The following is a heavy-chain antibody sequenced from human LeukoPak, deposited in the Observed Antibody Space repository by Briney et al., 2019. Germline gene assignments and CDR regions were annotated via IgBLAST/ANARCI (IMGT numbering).Heavy chain of an antibody. D-gene: IGHD4-23*01. CDR1: GFTFSDYY. CDR2: ISITGGTI. Sequence: PGGSLRLSCAASGFTFSDYYMTWIRQAPGKGLEWVSYISITGGTIYYADSVKGRFTISRDNAKNSLFLQMNSLRAEDTAVYFCASYRRIPMRLRWSKGNFDYWGQGTLVTVSS. V-gene: IGHV3-11*01. CDR3: ASYRRIPMRLRWSKGNFDY. J-gene: IGHJ4*02.